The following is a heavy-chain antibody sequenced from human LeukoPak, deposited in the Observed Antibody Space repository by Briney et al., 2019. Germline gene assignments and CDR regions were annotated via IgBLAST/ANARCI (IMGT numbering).Heavy chain of an antibody. D-gene: IGHD3-22*01. V-gene: IGHV1-69*04. CDR3: ARGREGYYDSSGYPYYFDY. J-gene: IGHJ4*02. CDR1: GGTFSSYA. Sequence: GASVKASCKASGGTFSSYAISWVRQAPGQGLEWMGRIIPILGIANYAQKFQGRVTITADKSTSTAYMELSSLRSEDTAVYYCARGREGYYDSSGYPYYFDYWGQGTLVTVSS. CDR2: IIPILGIA.